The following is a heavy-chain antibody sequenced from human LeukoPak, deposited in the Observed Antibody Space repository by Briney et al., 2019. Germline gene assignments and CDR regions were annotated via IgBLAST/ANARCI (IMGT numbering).Heavy chain of an antibody. CDR1: GYTFTGYY. D-gene: IGHD1-26*01. CDR2: INPNGGGT. V-gene: IGHV1-2*02. J-gene: IGHJ4*02. Sequence: ASVKVSCKASGYTFTGYYMHWVRQAPGQGLEWMGWINPNGGGTNYAQKFQGRVTMTRDTSISTAYMELSRLRSDDTAVYYCARDLAQVGATIAYYFDYWGQGTLVTVSS. CDR3: ARDLAQVGATIAYYFDY.